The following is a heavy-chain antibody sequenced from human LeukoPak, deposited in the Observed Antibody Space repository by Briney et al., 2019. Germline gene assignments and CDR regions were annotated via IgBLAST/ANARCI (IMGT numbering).Heavy chain of an antibody. V-gene: IGHV7-4-1*02. Sequence: GESLKISCKASGYTFTSYAMNWVRQAPGQGLEWMGWINTNTGNPTYAQGFTGRFVFSLDTSVSTAYLQISSLKAEDTAVYYCASPTKGYCSSTSCQYYYYGMDVWGQGTTVTVSS. J-gene: IGHJ6*02. CDR3: ASPTKGYCSSTSCQYYYYGMDV. CDR1: GYTFTSYA. CDR2: INTNTGNP. D-gene: IGHD2-2*01.